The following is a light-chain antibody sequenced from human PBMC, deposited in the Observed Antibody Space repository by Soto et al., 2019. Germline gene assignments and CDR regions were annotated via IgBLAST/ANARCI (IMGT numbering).Light chain of an antibody. CDR1: QSVSSS. J-gene: IGKJ2*01. V-gene: IGKV3-11*01. Sequence: EIVLTQSPATLSLAPGERATLSCRASQSVSSSLGWYQQIPGQSPRLLIYDASNRATGIPARFSGSGSGTDFTLTISSLEPEDFAVYYCQQRSNWPRSFGQVTKLEIK. CDR2: DAS. CDR3: QQRSNWPRS.